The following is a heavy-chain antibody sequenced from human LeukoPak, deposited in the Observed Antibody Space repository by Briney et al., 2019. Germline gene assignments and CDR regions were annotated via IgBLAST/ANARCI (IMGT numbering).Heavy chain of an antibody. CDR1: GASISSSY. CDR3: ARGKRVVPAAIYSRVHNWFDP. Sequence: SETLSLTCTVSGASISSSYCTWIRQSAGEGLEWIGRMSSGGSTTYNPSFKGRVTMSLDTSKRQFSLDLSSVTAADTAVYYCARGKRVVPAAIYSRVHNWFDPWGQGTLVTVSS. D-gene: IGHD2-2*01. CDR2: MSSGGST. J-gene: IGHJ5*02. V-gene: IGHV4-4*07.